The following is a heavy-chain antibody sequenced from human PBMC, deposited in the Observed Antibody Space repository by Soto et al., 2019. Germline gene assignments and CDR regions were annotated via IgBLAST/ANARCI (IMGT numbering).Heavy chain of an antibody. V-gene: IGHV1-18*04. D-gene: IGHD3-3*01. Sequence: ASVKVSCKASGYTFTSYGISWVRQAPGQGLEWMGWISAYNGNTNYAQKLQGRVTMTTDTSTSTAYMELRSLRSDDTAVYHCARVGHYDFWSGYPQAYYLDYWGQGTLVTVSS. CDR1: GYTFTSYG. J-gene: IGHJ4*02. CDR3: ARVGHYDFWSGYPQAYYLDY. CDR2: ISAYNGNT.